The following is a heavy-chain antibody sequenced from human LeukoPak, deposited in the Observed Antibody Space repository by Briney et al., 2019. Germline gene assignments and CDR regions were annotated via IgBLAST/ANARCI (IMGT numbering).Heavy chain of an antibody. D-gene: IGHD1-26*01. V-gene: IGHV4-4*07. CDR1: GGSISSYY. CDR3: ARDGVPSGSYYLSNWFDP. CDR2: IYTSGST. Sequence: PSETLSLTCTVSGGSISSYYWSWIRQPAGKGLEWIGRIYTSGSTNYNPSLKSRVTMSVDTSKNQFSLKLSSVTAADTAVYYCARDGVPSGSYYLSNWFDPWGQGTLVTVSS. J-gene: IGHJ5*02.